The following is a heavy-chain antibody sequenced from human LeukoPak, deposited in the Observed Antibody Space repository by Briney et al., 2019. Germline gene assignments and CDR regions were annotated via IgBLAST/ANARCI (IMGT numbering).Heavy chain of an antibody. J-gene: IGHJ3*02. Sequence: PSETLSLTCTVSGGSISSSSYYWGWIRQPPGKGMEWIGSIYYSGSTYYNPSLKSRVAISVDTSKNQFSLKLSSVTAADTAVYYCVRRRSYYDSSGGAFDIWGQGTMVTVSS. CDR2: IYYSGST. CDR1: GGSISSSSYY. V-gene: IGHV4-39*01. CDR3: VRRRSYYDSSGGAFDI. D-gene: IGHD3-22*01.